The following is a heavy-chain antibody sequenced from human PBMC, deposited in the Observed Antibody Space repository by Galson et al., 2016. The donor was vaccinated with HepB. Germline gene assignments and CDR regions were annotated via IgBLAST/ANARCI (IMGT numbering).Heavy chain of an antibody. CDR3: ARLDGGLDV. D-gene: IGHD3/OR15-3a*01. J-gene: IGHJ6*02. CDR1: GGSISTTSYY. CDR2: IYYRGRT. Sequence: SETLSLTCTVSGGSISTTSYYWGWIRQPPGKGLEWIGNIYYRGRTYYNPSLKSRVTISVATSKTQFSLKLSSVTAADTAVYYCARLDGGLDVWGQGTTVTVS. V-gene: IGHV4-39*01.